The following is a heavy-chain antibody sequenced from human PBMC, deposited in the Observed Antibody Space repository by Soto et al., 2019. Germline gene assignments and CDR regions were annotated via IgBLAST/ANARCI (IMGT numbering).Heavy chain of an antibody. D-gene: IGHD3-22*01. Sequence: SETLSLTCTVSGGSISSGGYYWSWIRQHPGKGLEWIGYIYYSGSTYYNPSLKSRVTISVDTSKNQFSLKLSSVTAADTAVYYCARVRIGYYHDRSGYYGIHNPTRIDYWGQGTLVTVSS. CDR2: IYYSGST. J-gene: IGHJ4*02. CDR1: GGSISSGGYY. CDR3: ARVRIGYYHDRSGYYGIHNPTRIDY. V-gene: IGHV4-31*03.